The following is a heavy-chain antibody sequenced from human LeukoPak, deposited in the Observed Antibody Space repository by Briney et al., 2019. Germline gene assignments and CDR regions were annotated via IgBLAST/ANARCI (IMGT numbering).Heavy chain of an antibody. J-gene: IGHJ4*02. V-gene: IGHV3-7*03. CDR3: ARTDFSGSYCAY. D-gene: IGHD1-26*01. CDR2: IEGDARSQ. Sequence: PGGSLRLSCTASGFTLRNYWMTWVRQGPGKGLEWVANIEGDARSQYYGDPVKGRFTISRDNAKNSLYLQMDSLRAEDTAVYYCARTDFSGSYCAYWGQGILVTVSS. CDR1: GFTLRNYW.